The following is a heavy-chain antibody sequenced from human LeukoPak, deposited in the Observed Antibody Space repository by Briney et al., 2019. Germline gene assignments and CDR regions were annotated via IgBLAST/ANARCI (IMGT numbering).Heavy chain of an antibody. CDR1: GGSISSYY. J-gene: IGHJ5*02. Sequence: PSETLSLTCTVSGGSISSYYWRWIRQTAGKGLEWIWRVYTSGSTKYSPSPKSRVSTSLDKPRNQFFLKMISVTVADTAVYYCARGGASSETSSKFGSNLFDPWGQGTLVTVSS. CDR2: VYTSGST. V-gene: IGHV4-4*07. D-gene: IGHD2-8*01. CDR3: ARGGASSETSSKFGSNLFDP.